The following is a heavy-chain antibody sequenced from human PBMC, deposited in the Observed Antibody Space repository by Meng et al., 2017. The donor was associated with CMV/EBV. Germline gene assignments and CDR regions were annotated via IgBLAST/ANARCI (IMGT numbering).Heavy chain of an antibody. V-gene: IGHV4-59*01. CDR3: ARDAGYYGMDV. CDR2: IYYSGST. CDR1: GGSISSYY. Sequence: SETLSLTCTVSGGSISSYYWSWIRQPPGKGLEWIGYIYYSGSTNYNPSLKSRVTISVDTSKDQFSLKLSSVTAADTAVYYCARDAGYYGMDVWGQGTTVTVSS. J-gene: IGHJ6*02.